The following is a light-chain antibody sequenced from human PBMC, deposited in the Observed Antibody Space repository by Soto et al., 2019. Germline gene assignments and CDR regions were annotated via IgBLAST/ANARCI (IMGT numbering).Light chain of an antibody. J-gene: IGKJ5*01. CDR2: DAS. CDR1: QTFSSH. Sequence: IVLTQSPATLSLSAGERATLSCRASQTFSSHLAWYQQKPGQAPRLLIYDASKRATGIPARFSGRGSGTDFTLTISSLEPEDFAVYYCQQRSNWPPVITFGQGTRLEIK. V-gene: IGKV3-11*01. CDR3: QQRSNWPPVIT.